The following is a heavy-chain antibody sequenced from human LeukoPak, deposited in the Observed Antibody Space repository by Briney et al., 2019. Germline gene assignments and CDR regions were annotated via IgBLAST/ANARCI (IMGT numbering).Heavy chain of an antibody. D-gene: IGHD3-22*01. Sequence: GGSLRLSCAASGFTFSSYSMNWVRQAPGKGLEWVSSISSSSSYIYYADSVKGRFTISRDNAKNSLYLQMNSLRAEDTAVYYCARADSSGYYYRLEDWGQGTLVTVSS. CDR3: ARADSSGYYYRLED. J-gene: IGHJ4*02. CDR2: ISSSSSYI. CDR1: GFTFSSYS. V-gene: IGHV3-21*01.